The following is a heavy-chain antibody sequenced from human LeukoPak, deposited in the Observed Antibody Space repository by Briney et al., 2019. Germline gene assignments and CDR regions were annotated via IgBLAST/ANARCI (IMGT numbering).Heavy chain of an antibody. D-gene: IGHD4-17*01. J-gene: IGHJ3*02. Sequence: ASVKVSCKASGYTFTSYGISWVRQAPGQGLEWMGWISAYNGNTNYAQKLQGRVTMTTDTSTSTAYMELRSLRSDDTAVYYCARDFDYGDYPDAFHIWGQGTMVTVSS. CDR1: GYTFTSYG. V-gene: IGHV1-18*01. CDR2: ISAYNGNT. CDR3: ARDFDYGDYPDAFHI.